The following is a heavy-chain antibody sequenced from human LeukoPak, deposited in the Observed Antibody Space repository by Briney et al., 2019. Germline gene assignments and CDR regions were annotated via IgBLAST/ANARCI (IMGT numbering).Heavy chain of an antibody. V-gene: IGHV3-33*01. CDR3: ARDFSLQLFDY. Sequence: GGSLRLSCAASGFTFSSYGFHWVRRAPGKGLEWVAVIWSDGSYKYYADSVKGRFTISRDDPKNTLYLQMNSLRAEDTAVYYCARDFSLQLFDYWGQGTLVTVFS. CDR1: GFTFSSYG. D-gene: IGHD5-24*01. CDR2: IWSDGSYK. J-gene: IGHJ4*02.